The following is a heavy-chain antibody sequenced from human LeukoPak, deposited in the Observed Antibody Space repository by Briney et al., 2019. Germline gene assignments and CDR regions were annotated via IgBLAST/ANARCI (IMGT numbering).Heavy chain of an antibody. J-gene: IGHJ3*02. Sequence: SVKVSCKASGGTFSSYAISWVRQAPGQGLERMGGIIPIFGTANYAQKFQGRVTITTDESTSTAYMELSSLRSEDTAVYYCARAAITMIVVAHIPIPGAFDIWGQGTMVTVSS. CDR3: ARAAITMIVVAHIPIPGAFDI. CDR2: IIPIFGTA. V-gene: IGHV1-69*05. CDR1: GGTFSSYA. D-gene: IGHD3-22*01.